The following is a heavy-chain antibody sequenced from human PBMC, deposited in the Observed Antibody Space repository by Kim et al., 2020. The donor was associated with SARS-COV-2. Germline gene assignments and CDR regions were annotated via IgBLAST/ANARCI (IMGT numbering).Heavy chain of an antibody. CDR2: ISGSGGST. CDR3: AKLYCSSTSCHKTFFDY. V-gene: IGHV3-23*01. CDR1: GFTFSSYA. J-gene: IGHJ4*02. D-gene: IGHD2-2*02. Sequence: GGSLRLSCAASGFTFSSYAMSWVRQAPGKGLEWVSAISGSGGSTYYADSVKGRFTISRDNSKNTLYLQMNSLRAEDTAVYYCAKLYCSSTSCHKTFFDYWGQGTPVTVSS.